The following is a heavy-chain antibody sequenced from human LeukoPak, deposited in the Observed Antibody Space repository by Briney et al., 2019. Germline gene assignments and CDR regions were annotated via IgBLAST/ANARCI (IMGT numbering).Heavy chain of an antibody. CDR2: IYHSGST. CDR1: GGSISSSNW. D-gene: IGHD2-2*01. CDR3: ARVIIVVVPTTFFRTQTAFDY. Sequence: PSETLSLTCAVSGGSISSSNWWSWVRQPPGKGLEWIGEIYHSGSTNYNPSLKSRVTISVDTSKNQFSLKLSSVTAADTAVYYCARVIIVVVPTTFFRTQTAFDYWGQGTLVTVSS. J-gene: IGHJ4*02. V-gene: IGHV4-4*02.